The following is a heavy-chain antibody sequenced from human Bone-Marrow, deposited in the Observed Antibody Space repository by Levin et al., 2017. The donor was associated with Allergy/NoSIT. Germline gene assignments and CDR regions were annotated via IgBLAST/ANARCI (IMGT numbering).Heavy chain of an antibody. Sequence: GGSLRLSCAASGFTFSNVWMHWVRQAPGKGLEWISRIKSKMDGGAIDYAAPVKGRFTISRDDSKNTLYLQMNGLKIEDTAVYYCSTGSAVRWVPVWGQGTMVTVSS. J-gene: IGHJ3*01. CDR1: GFTFSNVW. CDR2: IKSKMDGGAI. V-gene: IGHV3-15*01. D-gene: IGHD4-23*01. CDR3: STGSAVRWVPV.